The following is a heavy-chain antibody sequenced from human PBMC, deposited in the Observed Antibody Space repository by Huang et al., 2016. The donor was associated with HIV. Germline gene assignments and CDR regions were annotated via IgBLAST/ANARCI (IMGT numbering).Heavy chain of an antibody. J-gene: IGHJ5*02. CDR2: VNEIGSP. CDR3: ARDATKNPRGWFDP. V-gene: IGHV4-34*02. Sequence: QVHLQQWGAGLLKSAETLSLTCAVYGGSLSGYYWSWLRQTPGKGLEWIGEVNEIGSPNYNPSRKSRVAISMDESKKQFSLKLKFMSDADTAVYFCARDATKNPRGWFDPWGQGSLVSVSS. D-gene: IGHD3-10*01. CDR1: GGSLSGYY.